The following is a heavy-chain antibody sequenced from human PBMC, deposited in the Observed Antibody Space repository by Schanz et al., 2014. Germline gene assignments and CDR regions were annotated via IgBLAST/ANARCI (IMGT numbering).Heavy chain of an antibody. V-gene: IGHV1-8*02. CDR3: ATNSPFRMVRGSNAFDA. CDR2: MNSKTGNT. CDR1: GYTFTSYY. Sequence: QVQLVQSGAEVKKPGVSVKVSCKASGYTFTSYYMHWVRQATGQGLEWMGWMNSKTGNTGYAQRFQGRVAMTEDTTTETAYMEQSGLRSGDTAVYYCATNSPFRMVRGSNAFDAWGQGTRVTVSS. J-gene: IGHJ3*01. D-gene: IGHD3-10*01.